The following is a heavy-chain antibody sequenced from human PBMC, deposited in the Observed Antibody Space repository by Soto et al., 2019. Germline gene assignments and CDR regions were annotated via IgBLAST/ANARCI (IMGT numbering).Heavy chain of an antibody. Sequence: WETLSLTCTVSGGSITSSSYYWGWIRQPPGKGLEWIGGIYYSGRSYYNPSLKSRVTMSVDTSKNQFPLTLNSVTAADAAVYYCARQRTTVVTQAYFDHWGQGTLVTVSS. D-gene: IGHD4-17*01. CDR2: IYYSGRS. CDR3: ARQRTTVVTQAYFDH. CDR1: GGSITSSSYY. J-gene: IGHJ4*02. V-gene: IGHV4-39*01.